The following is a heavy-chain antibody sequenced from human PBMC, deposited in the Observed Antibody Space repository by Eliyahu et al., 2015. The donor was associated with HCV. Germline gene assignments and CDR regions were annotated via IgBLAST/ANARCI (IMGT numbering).Heavy chain of an antibody. CDR2: INHSGXT. CDR1: GGXXSGYY. Sequence: QVQLQQWGAGLLKPSETLSLTCAVYGGXXSGYYWSWIRQPPGKGLEWIGEINHSGXTNXNPSLXXRVTISVXXSKNQFSLKLSSVTAADTAVYYCARPGIMTTVTKTRYFDLWGRGTLVTVSS. J-gene: IGHJ2*01. V-gene: IGHV4-34*01. D-gene: IGHD4-17*01. CDR3: ARPGIMTTVTKTRYFDL.